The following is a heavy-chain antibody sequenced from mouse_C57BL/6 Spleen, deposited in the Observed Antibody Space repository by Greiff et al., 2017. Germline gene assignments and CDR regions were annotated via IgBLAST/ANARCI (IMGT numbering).Heavy chain of an antibody. J-gene: IGHJ4*01. V-gene: IGHV1-80*01. CDR2: IYPGDGDT. Sequence: QVQLQQSGAELVKPGASVKISCKASGYAFSSYWMNWVKQRPGKGLEWIGQIYPGDGDTNYNGKFKGKATLTADKSSSTAYMQLSSLTSEDSAVYFCAKGGYYGSSSYYAMDYWGQGTSVTVSS. CDR1: GYAFSSYW. CDR3: AKGGYYGSSSYYAMDY. D-gene: IGHD1-1*01.